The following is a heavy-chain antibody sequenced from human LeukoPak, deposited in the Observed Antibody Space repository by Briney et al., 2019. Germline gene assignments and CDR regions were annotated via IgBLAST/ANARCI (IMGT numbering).Heavy chain of an antibody. J-gene: IGHJ4*02. D-gene: IGHD3-9*01. CDR3: AKGTQYYDILDY. Sequence: QTGGSLRLSCAASGFTFSSYAVSWVRQAPGKGLECVSTISGTGGSTNYADSVKGRFTISRDNSKNPLYLQMNSLRAEDTAIYYCAKGTQYYDILDYWGQGTLVTVSS. V-gene: IGHV3-23*01. CDR1: GFTFSSYA. CDR2: ISGTGGST.